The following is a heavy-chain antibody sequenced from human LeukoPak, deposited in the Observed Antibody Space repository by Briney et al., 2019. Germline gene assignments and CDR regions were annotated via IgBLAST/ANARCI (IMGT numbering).Heavy chain of an antibody. Sequence: PGGSLRLSCAASGFSFSDTWMNWVRQAPGKGLEWVSLIKRKTDDGTTDYAAPEKGRFTISRDDSRNSVYLQMNSLKTEDTAVYYCTRWRSGTSDWGQGTLVTVSS. D-gene: IGHD4-23*01. J-gene: IGHJ4*02. CDR3: TRWRSGTSD. CDR2: IKRKTDDGTT. CDR1: GFSFSDTW. V-gene: IGHV3-15*07.